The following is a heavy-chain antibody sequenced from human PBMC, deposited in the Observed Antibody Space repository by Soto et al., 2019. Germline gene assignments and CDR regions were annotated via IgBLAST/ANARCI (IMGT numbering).Heavy chain of an antibody. CDR3: ARGYCSGGSCPTRGDACEI. CDR1: GFTFSSYA. CDR2: ISYYGSNK. D-gene: IGHD2-15*01. V-gene: IGHV3-30-3*01. J-gene: IGHJ3*02. Sequence: PWGSLRLSCAASGFTFSSYAMPWVRQAPGKGLEWVAVISYYGSNKYYADSVKGRFTISRDNSKNTLYLQMNSLRAEDTAVYYCARGYCSGGSCPTRGDACEIWGKGKILSVS.